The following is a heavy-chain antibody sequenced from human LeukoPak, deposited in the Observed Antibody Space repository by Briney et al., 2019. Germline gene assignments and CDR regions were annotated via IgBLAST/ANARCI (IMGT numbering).Heavy chain of an antibody. J-gene: IGHJ4*02. D-gene: IGHD6-13*01. CDR2: TYYRSKWYN. CDR1: GDSVSSNSAA. CDR3: ARYLLGSEAAAHDY. V-gene: IGHV6-1*01. Sequence: SQTLSLTCAISGDSVSSNSAAWNWIRQSPSRGLEWLGRTYYRSKWYNDYAVSVKSRITINPDTSKNQFSLNLNSVTAADTAVYYCARYLLGSEAAAHDYWGQGTLVTVSS.